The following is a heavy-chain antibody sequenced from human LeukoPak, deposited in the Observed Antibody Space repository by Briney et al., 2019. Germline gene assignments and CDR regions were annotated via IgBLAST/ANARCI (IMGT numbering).Heavy chain of an antibody. CDR2: IYYSGST. J-gene: IGHJ4*02. D-gene: IGHD3-10*01. Sequence: SETLSPTCTVSGGSISSSSYYWGWIRQPPGKGLEWIGSIYYSGSTYYNPSLKSRVTISVDTSKNQFSLKLSSVTAADTAVYYCANLGGVYWGQGTLVTVSS. CDR3: ANLGGVY. CDR1: GGSISSSSYY. V-gene: IGHV4-39*07.